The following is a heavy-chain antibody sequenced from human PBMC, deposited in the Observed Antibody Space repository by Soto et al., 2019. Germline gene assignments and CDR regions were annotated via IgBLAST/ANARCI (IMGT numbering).Heavy chain of an antibody. CDR1: GYTFTSYA. CDR3: ARVSTDVVVVAATHFDH. J-gene: IGHJ4*02. D-gene: IGHD2-15*01. CDR2: INAGNGNT. Sequence: ASVKVSCKASGYTFTSYAMHWVRQAPGQRLEWMGWINAGNGNTKYSQKFQGRVTITRDTSASTAYMELSSLRSEDTAVYYCARVSTDVVVVAATHFDHWGQGTLVTVSS. V-gene: IGHV1-3*01.